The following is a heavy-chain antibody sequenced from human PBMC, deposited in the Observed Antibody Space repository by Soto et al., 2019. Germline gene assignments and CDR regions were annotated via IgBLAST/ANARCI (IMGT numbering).Heavy chain of an antibody. CDR3: AKDLRTPGPFYYDSSGYLPRDS. V-gene: IGHV3-30*18. Sequence: QGQLVESGGGVVQPGTSLRLSCAASGFTFSSYAMHWVRQAPGKGLEWVALISYDGYSKWYADAVKGRFTISRDNSNNTLFLEMNSLRADDTAVYYCAKDLRTPGPFYYDSSGYLPRDSWGQGTLVTVSS. CDR1: GFTFSSYA. CDR2: ISYDGYSK. D-gene: IGHD3-22*01. J-gene: IGHJ4*02.